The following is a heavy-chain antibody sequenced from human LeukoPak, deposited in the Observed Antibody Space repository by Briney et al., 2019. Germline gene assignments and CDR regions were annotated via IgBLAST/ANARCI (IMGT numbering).Heavy chain of an antibody. Sequence: SGRSLRLSCAASGCTFSSYGMHWVRQAPGKGLEWVAVISYDGSNKYYADSVKGRFTISRDNSKNTLYLQMNSLRAEDTAVYYCAKDWDYYDSVDYWGQGTLVTVSS. CDR3: AKDWDYYDSVDY. CDR2: ISYDGSNK. V-gene: IGHV3-30*18. J-gene: IGHJ4*02. D-gene: IGHD3-22*01. CDR1: GCTFSSYG.